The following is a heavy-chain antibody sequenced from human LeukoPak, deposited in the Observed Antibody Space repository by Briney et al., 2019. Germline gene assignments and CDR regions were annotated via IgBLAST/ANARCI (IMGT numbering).Heavy chain of an antibody. CDR1: GFTFSSYW. CDR3: ARDQVDCSGGSCYVPFDY. D-gene: IGHD2-15*01. CDR2: IDTDGSDT. V-gene: IGHV3-74*01. J-gene: IGHJ4*02. Sequence: GGSLRLSCAASGFTFSSYWMHWVRQAPGKGLVWVSRIDTDGSDTSYADSVKGRFTISRDNAKNTLYLQMNSLRAEDTAVYYCARDQVDCSGGSCYVPFDYWGQGTLVTVSS.